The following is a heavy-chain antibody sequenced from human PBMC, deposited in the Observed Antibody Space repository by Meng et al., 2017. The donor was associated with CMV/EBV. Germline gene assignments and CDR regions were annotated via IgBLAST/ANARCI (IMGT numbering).Heavy chain of an antibody. CDR2: IYPGDSET. CDR3: ARHGGTGYCTSISCLGN. CDR1: GYTFTNYW. Sequence: GESLKISCKASGYTFTNYWIGWVRQMPGKGLEWMGIIYPGDSETRYSPSFQGQVTISADKSISTAYLQWSSLQASDSAIYYCARHGGTGYCTSISCLGNWGQGTLVTVSS. J-gene: IGHJ4*02. V-gene: IGHV5-51*01. D-gene: IGHD2-2*01.